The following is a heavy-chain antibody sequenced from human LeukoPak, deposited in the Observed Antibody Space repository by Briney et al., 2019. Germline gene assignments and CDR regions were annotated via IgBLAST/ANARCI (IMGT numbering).Heavy chain of an antibody. CDR1: GFTFSSYE. Sequence: QAGGSLRLSCAASGFTFSSYEMNWVRQAPGKGLEWVSYISSSGSTIYYADSVKGRFTISGDNAKNSLYLQMNSLRAEDTAVYYCARDGIAVAGSVFDYWGQGTLVTVSS. CDR3: ARDGIAVAGSVFDY. CDR2: ISSSGSTI. D-gene: IGHD6-19*01. V-gene: IGHV3-48*03. J-gene: IGHJ4*02.